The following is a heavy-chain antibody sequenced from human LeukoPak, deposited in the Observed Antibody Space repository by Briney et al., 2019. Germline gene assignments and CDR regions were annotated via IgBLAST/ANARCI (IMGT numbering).Heavy chain of an antibody. D-gene: IGHD7-27*01. CDR2: IYYSGST. Sequence: SETLSLTCTVSGGSISGYSCSWIRQPPGKGLEWIGSIYYSGSTYYNPSLKSRVTISVDTSKNQFSLKLSSVTAADTAVYYCARLGVIFDYWGQGTLVTVSS. CDR1: GGSISGYS. CDR3: ARLGVIFDY. V-gene: IGHV4-59*05. J-gene: IGHJ4*02.